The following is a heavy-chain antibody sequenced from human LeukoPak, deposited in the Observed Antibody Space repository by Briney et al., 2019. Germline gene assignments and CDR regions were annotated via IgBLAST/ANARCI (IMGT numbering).Heavy chain of an antibody. D-gene: IGHD6-6*01. Sequence: GGSLRLSCSACGFTLCNYWTHWVPHAPGKGLVWVSRINSDGRSTNYADSVKHRFTISRDKDKNSLYLQMNSLRAEDTAVYYCARAGGWGYSSSSGYYFDYWGQGTLVTVSS. CDR3: ARAGGWGYSSSSGYYFDY. J-gene: IGHJ4*02. CDR2: INSDGRST. CDR1: GFTLCNYW. V-gene: IGHV3-74*01.